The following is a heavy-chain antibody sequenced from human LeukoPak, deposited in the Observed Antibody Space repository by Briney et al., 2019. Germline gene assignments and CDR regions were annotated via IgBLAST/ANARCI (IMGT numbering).Heavy chain of an antibody. V-gene: IGHV1-18*01. CDR1: GYTFTSFG. Sequence: ASVKVSCKASGYTFTSFGFSWVRQAPGQGLEWMGWISAFDGNTKYAQKFQGRLTVTTDTSTSTASMELRSLRSDDTAVYYCLRDRQQWLVSKMGAFDIWGQGTTVTVSS. CDR2: ISAFDGNT. CDR3: LRDRQQWLVSKMGAFDI. D-gene: IGHD6-19*01. J-gene: IGHJ3*02.